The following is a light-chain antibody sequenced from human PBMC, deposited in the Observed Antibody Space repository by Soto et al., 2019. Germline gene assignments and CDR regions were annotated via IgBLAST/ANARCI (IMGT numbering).Light chain of an antibody. V-gene: IGLV2-8*01. CDR3: SSFAGSNNLML. CDR1: SSDVGGYDY. Sequence: SVLTQPPSASGSPGQSVTISCTGTSSDVGGYDYVSWYQQHPGKAPKLMIYEVSKRPSGVPDRFSGSKSGNTASLTVSGLQAEDEADYYSSSFAGSNNLMLFGDGTKVTVL. CDR2: EVS. J-gene: IGLJ1*01.